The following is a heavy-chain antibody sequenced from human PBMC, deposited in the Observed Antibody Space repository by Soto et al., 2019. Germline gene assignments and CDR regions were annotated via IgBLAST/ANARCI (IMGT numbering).Heavy chain of an antibody. CDR2: IIPIFGTA. D-gene: IGHD2-2*01. CDR3: ARSRSTSFYYYGMDV. V-gene: IGHV1-69*13. J-gene: IGHJ6*04. CDR1: GGTFSSYT. Sequence: GASVKVSCKASGGTFSSYTISWVRQAPGQGLEWMGGIIPIFGTANYAQKFQGRVTITADESTSTAYMELSSLRSEDTAVYYCARSRSTSFYYYGMDVWGKGTTVTVSS.